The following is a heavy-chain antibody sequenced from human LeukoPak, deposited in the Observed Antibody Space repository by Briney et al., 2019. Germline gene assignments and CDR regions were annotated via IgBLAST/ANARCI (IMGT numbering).Heavy chain of an antibody. CDR1: GYSFTSYW. CDR2: IYPGDSDT. D-gene: IGHD2-2*02. Sequence: GESLKISCKGSGYSFTSYWIGWVRQMPGKGLEWMGIIYPGDSDTRYSPSFQGQVTISADKSISTAYLQWSSLKASDTAMYYCARRVYPPGYCSSTSCYINWFDPWGRGTLVTVSS. CDR3: ARRVYPPGYCSSTSCYINWFDP. J-gene: IGHJ5*02. V-gene: IGHV5-51*01.